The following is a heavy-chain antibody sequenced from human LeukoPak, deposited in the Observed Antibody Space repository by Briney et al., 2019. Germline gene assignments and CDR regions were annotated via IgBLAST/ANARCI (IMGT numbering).Heavy chain of an antibody. D-gene: IGHD6-13*01. J-gene: IGHJ5*02. CDR1: GFTFSSYS. CDR3: ARDGGSGYSSSRAHTSDNWFDP. Sequence: GGSLRLSCAASGFTFSSYSMNWVRQAPGKGLEWVSSISSSSSYIYYADSVKGRFTISRDNAKNSLYLQMNSLRAEDTAVYYCARDGGSGYSSSRAHTSDNWFDPWGQGTLVTVSS. V-gene: IGHV3-21*01. CDR2: ISSSSSYI.